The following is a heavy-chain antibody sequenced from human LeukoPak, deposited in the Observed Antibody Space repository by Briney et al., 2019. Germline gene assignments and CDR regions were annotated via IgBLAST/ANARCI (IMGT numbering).Heavy chain of an antibody. CDR2: MNPNSGNT. D-gene: IGHD3-10*01. CDR1: GFTFTSYD. J-gene: IGHJ6*02. Sequence: GASVKVSCKASGFTFTSYDINWVRQAPGQGLEWMGWMNPNSGNTRYAQKVQGRITMTRDTSISTAYMELSSLRSEDTAVYYCARGPTLVRGVITPDSVGGMDVWGQGTTVTVSS. CDR3: ARGPTLVRGVITPDSVGGMDV. V-gene: IGHV1-8*01.